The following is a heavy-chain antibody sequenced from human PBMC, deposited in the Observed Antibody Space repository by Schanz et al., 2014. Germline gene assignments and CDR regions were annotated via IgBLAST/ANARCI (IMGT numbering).Heavy chain of an antibody. CDR1: GFTFSASA. Sequence: EVPLLESGGGLVQPGGSLRLSCAASGFTFSASAMTWVRQIPGKGLEWVSAISASGGTTYYADSVKGRFTISRDNSKNTLYLQMNSLRAEDTAVYYCAKGRFGELSAFDIWGQGTMVTVAS. J-gene: IGHJ3*02. CDR2: ISASGGTT. CDR3: AKGRFGELSAFDI. V-gene: IGHV3-23*01. D-gene: IGHD3-10*01.